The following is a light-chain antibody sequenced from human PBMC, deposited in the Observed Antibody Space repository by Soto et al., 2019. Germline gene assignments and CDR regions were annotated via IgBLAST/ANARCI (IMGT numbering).Light chain of an antibody. Sequence: NFMLTQPHSVSASPGKTLSIYCTRSSGSIANNYVQWYQQRPGRAPTTVIYENNQRLSGVPDRFSGSTDGSSNSASLTISGLQTEDEADYYCQSYDSDFVVFGGGTKVTVL. CDR1: SGSIANNY. V-gene: IGLV6-57*04. CDR3: QSYDSDFVV. J-gene: IGLJ2*01. CDR2: ENN.